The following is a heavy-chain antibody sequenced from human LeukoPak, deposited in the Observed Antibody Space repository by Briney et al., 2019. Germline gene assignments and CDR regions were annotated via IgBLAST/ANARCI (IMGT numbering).Heavy chain of an antibody. V-gene: IGHV3-23*01. Sequence: RPGGSLRLSCAASGFTFSSYAMSWVRQAPGKGLEWVSAISGSGGSTYYADSVKGRFTISRDNSKNTLYLQMNSLKAEDTAVYYCAKDRVAVAGLYNWFDPWGQGTLVTVSS. CDR3: AKDRVAVAGLYNWFDP. CDR2: ISGSGGST. J-gene: IGHJ5*02. CDR1: GFTFSSYA. D-gene: IGHD6-19*01.